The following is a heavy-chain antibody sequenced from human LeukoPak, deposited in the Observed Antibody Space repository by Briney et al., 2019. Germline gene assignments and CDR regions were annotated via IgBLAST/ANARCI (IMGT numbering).Heavy chain of an antibody. CDR2: INHSGGT. Sequence: PSETLSLTCVVSGFSISSGYYWSWIRQPPGKGLEWIGEINHSGGTNYNPSLKSRVTISGDTSKNQFSLKLSSVTAADTAVYYCARGGVDIVVVVAASTFDYWGQGTLVTVSS. V-gene: IGHV4-34*01. CDR3: ARGGVDIVVVVAASTFDY. CDR1: GFSISSGYY. D-gene: IGHD2-15*01. J-gene: IGHJ4*02.